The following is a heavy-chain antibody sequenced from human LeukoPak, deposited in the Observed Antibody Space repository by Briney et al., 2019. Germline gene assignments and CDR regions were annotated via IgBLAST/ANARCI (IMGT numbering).Heavy chain of an antibody. J-gene: IGHJ5*02. CDR1: GYTFTGYY. Sequence: ASVKVSCKASGYTFTGYYMHWVRQAPGQGLEWMGWINPNGGGTNYAQKFQGRVTMTRDTSISTAYMERSRLRSDDRAVYYCARDSAYYYDSSGYYYGSIGNWFDPWGQGTLVTVSS. V-gene: IGHV1-2*02. D-gene: IGHD3-22*01. CDR3: ARDSAYYYDSSGYYYGSIGNWFDP. CDR2: INPNGGGT.